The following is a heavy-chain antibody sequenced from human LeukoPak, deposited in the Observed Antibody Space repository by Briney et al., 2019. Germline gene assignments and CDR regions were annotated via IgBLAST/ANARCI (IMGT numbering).Heavy chain of an antibody. Sequence: PGGSLRLSCAASGFTFSTYGMYWVRQAPGKGLDWVAVIWYDGSNKYYADSVNGRFTIPRDNSKNTLYLQMNRLRAEDTAVYYCAKDSNPAGYYYMDVWGKGTTVTVSS. CDR2: IWYDGSNK. CDR1: GFTFSTYG. J-gene: IGHJ6*03. D-gene: IGHD1-14*01. CDR3: AKDSNPAGYYYMDV. V-gene: IGHV3-33*06.